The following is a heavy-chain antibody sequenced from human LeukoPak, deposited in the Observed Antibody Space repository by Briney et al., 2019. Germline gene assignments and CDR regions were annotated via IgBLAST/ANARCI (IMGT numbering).Heavy chain of an antibody. J-gene: IGHJ4*02. CDR3: ARGLTFCGGDCYTNFDL. Sequence: ASVKVSCKVSGYTLTELSMHWVRQAPGKGLEWKGGFDPEDGETIYAQKFQGRVTMTTDTSTSTAYMELRSLRSDDMAVYYCARGLTFCGGDCYTNFDLWGQGTLVTVSS. D-gene: IGHD2-21*02. V-gene: IGHV1-24*01. CDR2: FDPEDGET. CDR1: GYTLTELS.